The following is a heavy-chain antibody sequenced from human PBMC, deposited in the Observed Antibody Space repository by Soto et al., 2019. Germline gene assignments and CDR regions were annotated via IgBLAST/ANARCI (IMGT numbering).Heavy chain of an antibody. CDR2: IYYNGST. CDR1: GGSISSYY. J-gene: IGHJ4*02. CDR3: ARGDFWSGYYTIDY. D-gene: IGHD3-3*01. Sequence: AVTLSLTCTAPGGSISSYYWSWNRQPPGEGLEWIGNIYYNGSTNYNPSLKSRVTISVDTSKNRFSLKMIYVNAADTDVYYCARGDFWSGYYTIDYWGQGTLVT. V-gene: IGHV4-59*01.